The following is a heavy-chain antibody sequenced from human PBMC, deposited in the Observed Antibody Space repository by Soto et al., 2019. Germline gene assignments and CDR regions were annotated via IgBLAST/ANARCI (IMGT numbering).Heavy chain of an antibody. V-gene: IGHV1-69*13. CDR1: GGTLSNFA. J-gene: IGHJ4*02. Sequence: PVKVSCKASGGTLSNFAVSWVRQAPGQGLEWMGGIIPFFGPANYAQKFEGRVTITADESTNTAYMELSSLRSEDTAVYYCATDLPPGYSSGWYFWGQGTLVTVSS. CDR2: IIPFFGPA. D-gene: IGHD6-19*01. CDR3: ATDLPPGYSSGWYF.